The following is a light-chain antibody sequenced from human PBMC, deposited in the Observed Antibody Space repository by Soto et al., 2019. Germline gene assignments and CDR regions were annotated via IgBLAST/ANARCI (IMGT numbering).Light chain of an antibody. V-gene: IGLV2-14*01. CDR3: SSYTSSSPYV. Sequence: QSFLTQPASVSGSPGQSITISCTGTSSDVGGYNYVSWYQQHPGKAPKLMIYDVSNRPSGVSNRFSGSKSGNTASLTISGLQAEDEADYYCSSYTSSSPYVFGTGTKLTVL. CDR1: SSDVGGYNY. J-gene: IGLJ1*01. CDR2: DVS.